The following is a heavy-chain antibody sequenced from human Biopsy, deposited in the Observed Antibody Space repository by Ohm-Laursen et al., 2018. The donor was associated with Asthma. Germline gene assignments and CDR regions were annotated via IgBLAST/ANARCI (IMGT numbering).Heavy chain of an antibody. D-gene: IGHD7-27*01. V-gene: IGHV4-39*01. Sequence: GTLSLTCTVSGGSMSSSSYYWGWIRQPPGKGLEWMGSISYTGRDYHNPSLKSRLTISVDTSKTHFPLKISSVTAADTVVYYCARHWDWGSFFDYWGQGTPVTVSS. CDR3: ARHWDWGSFFDY. J-gene: IGHJ4*02. CDR1: GGSMSSSSYY. CDR2: ISYTGRD.